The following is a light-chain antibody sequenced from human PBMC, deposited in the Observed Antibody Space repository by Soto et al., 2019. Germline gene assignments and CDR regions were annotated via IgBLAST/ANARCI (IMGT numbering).Light chain of an antibody. CDR2: GAS. V-gene: IGKV3-15*01. J-gene: IGKJ4*01. CDR3: QRYNNWPLT. Sequence: EIVITQSPATLSVSPGERATLSCRSSQNIRSTLAWYQHKPGQAPRLLIYGASTRATGIPARFSGSGSGTEFTLTISSLQSEDFAVYYCQRYNNWPLTFGGGTKVDIK. CDR1: QNIRST.